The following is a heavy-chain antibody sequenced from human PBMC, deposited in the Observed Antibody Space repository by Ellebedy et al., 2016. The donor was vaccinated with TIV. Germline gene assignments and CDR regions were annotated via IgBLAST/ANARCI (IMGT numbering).Heavy chain of an antibody. CDR2: LSYDGSHK. D-gene: IGHD6-19*01. CDR1: EFTFSSYG. V-gene: IGHV3-30*03. J-gene: IGHJ4*02. CDR3: ARDFSGWYHFDY. Sequence: GESLKISCAAPEFTFSSYGMHWVRQAPGKGLEWVAFLSYDGSHKYYADSVKGRFTISRDNSKNTLYLQMNSLRAEDTAVYYCARDFSGWYHFDYWGQGTLVTVSS.